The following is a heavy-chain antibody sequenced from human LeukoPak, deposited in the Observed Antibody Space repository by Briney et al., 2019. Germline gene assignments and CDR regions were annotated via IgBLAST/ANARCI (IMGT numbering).Heavy chain of an antibody. CDR2: ISGSGGST. V-gene: IGHV3-23*01. D-gene: IGHD6-6*01. J-gene: IGHJ4*02. CDR3: AKDFYSSTSGGSVF. Sequence: GSLRLSCAASGFTFSSHAMSWVRQAPGKGLEWVSGISGSGGSTYYADSVKGRFTISRDNSKDTLCLQMNSLRAEDTAVYYCAKDFYSSTSGGSVFWGQGTLVTVSS. CDR1: GFTFSSHA.